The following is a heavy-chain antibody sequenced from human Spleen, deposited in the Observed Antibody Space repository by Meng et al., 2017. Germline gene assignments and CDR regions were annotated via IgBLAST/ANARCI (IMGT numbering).Heavy chain of an antibody. CDR3: AKDQYPDTVTGGFDY. CDR1: GFTFDDSA. V-gene: IGHV3-9*01. CDR2: ISWNSVNI. J-gene: IGHJ4*02. Sequence: SLKISCVASGFTFDDSAMHWVRQAPGKALEWGAGISWNSVNIGYADSVKDRFTISRDNAKKSLYLQMNSLRVEDTAFYYCAKDQYPDTVTGGFDYWGQGTLVTVSS. D-gene: IGHD4-17*01.